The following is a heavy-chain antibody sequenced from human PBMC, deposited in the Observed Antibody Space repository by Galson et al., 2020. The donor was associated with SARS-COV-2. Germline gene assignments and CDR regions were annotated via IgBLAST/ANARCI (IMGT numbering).Heavy chain of an antibody. Sequence: SETLSLPCAVSGTSISSGSYSWNWIRQPPGKGLEWIGYISLSGGTYYNPSLKSRVTISGDRSKNQFSLRLSSVTAADTAVYYCARLHYGEYAPEAFDIWGPGTRVTVAS. CDR1: GTSISSGSYS. CDR2: ISLSGGT. V-gene: IGHV4-30-2*01. J-gene: IGHJ3*02. D-gene: IGHD4-17*01. CDR3: ARLHYGEYAPEAFDI.